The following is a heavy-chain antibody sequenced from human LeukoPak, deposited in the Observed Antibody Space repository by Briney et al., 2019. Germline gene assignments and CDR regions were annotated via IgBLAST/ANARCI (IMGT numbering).Heavy chain of an antibody. CDR1: GGSISSNY. J-gene: IGHJ6*03. CDR3: ASGPDFYMDV. V-gene: IGHV4-59*01. D-gene: IGHD3-3*01. Sequence: PSETLSLTVTIPGGSISSNYWSWTRQHPGKGLEWIGYIYYSGRTKNNPSLKSRVTISVDTSKNQFSLKLSSVTAADTAVYYCASGPDFYMDVWGKGTTVTVSS. CDR2: IYYSGRT.